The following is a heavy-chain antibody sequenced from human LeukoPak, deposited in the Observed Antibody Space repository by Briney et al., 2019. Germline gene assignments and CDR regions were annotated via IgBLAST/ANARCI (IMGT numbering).Heavy chain of an antibody. J-gene: IGHJ5*02. V-gene: IGHV4-30-4*01. CDR3: ARSLIAAGNWFDP. D-gene: IGHD2-15*01. CDR2: IYYSGST. CDR1: GGSISSGDYY. Sequence: PSESQSLTCTVSGGSISSGDYYWSWIRQPPGKGLEWIGYIYYSGSTYYNPSLKSRVTISVDTSKNQFSLKLSSVTAADTAVYYCARSLIAAGNWFDPWGQGTLVTVSS.